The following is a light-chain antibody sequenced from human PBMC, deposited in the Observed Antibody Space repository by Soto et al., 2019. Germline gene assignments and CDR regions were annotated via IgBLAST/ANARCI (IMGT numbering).Light chain of an antibody. CDR3: QQYGSSFWT. V-gene: IGKV3-20*01. CDR1: QSVSSSY. Sequence: EIVLTQSPGTLSLSPGERATLSCRASQSVSSSYLAWYQQKPGQAPRLLIYGASSRATGIPDRFSGSGSGKYFTLTISRLEPEDFAVYYCQQYGSSFWTFGQGTKVEIK. CDR2: GAS. J-gene: IGKJ1*01.